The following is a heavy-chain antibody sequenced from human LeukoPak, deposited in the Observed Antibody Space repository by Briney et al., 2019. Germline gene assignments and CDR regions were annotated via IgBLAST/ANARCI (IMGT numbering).Heavy chain of an antibody. CDR1: GGSISSGSYY. CDR3: ARESPYSGSTGGFDY. CDR2: VYTSGST. Sequence: PSETLSLTCTVSGGSISSGSYYWSWIRQPAGKGLEWIGRVYTSGSTYYNPSLKSRVTISVDTSKNQFSLKLSSVTAADTAVYYCARESPYSGSTGGFDYWGQGTLVTVSS. V-gene: IGHV4-61*02. J-gene: IGHJ4*02. D-gene: IGHD1-26*01.